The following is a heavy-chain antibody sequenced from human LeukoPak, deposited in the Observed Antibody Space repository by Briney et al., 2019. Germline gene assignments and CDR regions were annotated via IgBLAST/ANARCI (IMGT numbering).Heavy chain of an antibody. CDR3: ARGGFTVIRGALDY. V-gene: IGHV1-18*01. CDR1: GYTFTSYG. J-gene: IGHJ4*02. CDR2: ISGYSDKK. Sequence: ASVKVSCKASGYTFTSYGISWVRQAPGQGLEWMGWISGYSDKKNYAQKVQGRVIMTTETSTSTAYMGLRSLRSDDTAVYYCARGGFTVIRGALDYWGQGTLVTVSS. D-gene: IGHD3-10*01.